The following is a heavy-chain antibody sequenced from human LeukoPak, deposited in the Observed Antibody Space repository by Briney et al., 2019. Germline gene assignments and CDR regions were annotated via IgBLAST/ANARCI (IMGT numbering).Heavy chain of an antibody. V-gene: IGHV1-2*06. CDR1: GYTFTGYY. J-gene: IGHJ5*02. CDR2: INPNSGGT. Sequence: GASVKVSCKASGYTFTGYYMHWVRQAPGQGLEWMGRINPNSGGTNYAQKFQGRVTMTEDTSTDTAYMELSSLRSEDTAVYYCATGADPWGQGTLVTVSS. CDR3: ATGADP.